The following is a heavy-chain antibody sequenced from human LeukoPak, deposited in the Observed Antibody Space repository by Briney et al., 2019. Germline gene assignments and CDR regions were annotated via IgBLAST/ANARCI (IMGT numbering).Heavy chain of an antibody. D-gene: IGHD3-10*01. V-gene: IGHV1-69*10. CDR2: IIPILGIA. Sequence: ASVKVSCKASGGTFSSYAISWVRQAPGQGLEWMGGIIPILGIANYAQKFQGRVTITADKSTSTAYMELSSLRSEDTAVYYCARDPGPLLWFGYDYWGQGTLVTVSS. J-gene: IGHJ4*02. CDR3: ARDPGPLLWFGYDY. CDR1: GGTFSSYA.